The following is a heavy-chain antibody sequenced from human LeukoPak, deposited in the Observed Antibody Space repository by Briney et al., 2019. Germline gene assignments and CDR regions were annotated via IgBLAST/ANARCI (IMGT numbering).Heavy chain of an antibody. CDR3: ASRVGATMVYYYYGMDV. D-gene: IGHD1-26*01. Sequence: SVNVSCTASGGTFSGYAISWVRQAPGQGLEWMGGIIPIFGTANYAQKFQGRVTITADESTSTAYMELSSLRSEDTAVYYCASRVGATMVYYYYGMDVWGQGTTVTVSS. V-gene: IGHV1-69*13. CDR2: IIPIFGTA. J-gene: IGHJ6*02. CDR1: GGTFSGYA.